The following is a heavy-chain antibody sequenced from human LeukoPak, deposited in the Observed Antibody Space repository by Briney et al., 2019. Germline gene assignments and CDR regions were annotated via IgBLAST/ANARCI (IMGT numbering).Heavy chain of an antibody. D-gene: IGHD3-22*01. V-gene: IGHV3-7*01. Sequence: PGGSLRCSCAASAFTCSDYWMIRVRQAPGKGLEGVANIKEDGSEINYVDSGKGRFTISRDNAKNSLYLQMNSLRAGDTAVYYCAKTFYYDNSAVWDGWGQGTLVTVSS. CDR1: AFTCSDYW. CDR3: AKTFYYDNSAVWDG. J-gene: IGHJ4*02. CDR2: IKEDGSEI.